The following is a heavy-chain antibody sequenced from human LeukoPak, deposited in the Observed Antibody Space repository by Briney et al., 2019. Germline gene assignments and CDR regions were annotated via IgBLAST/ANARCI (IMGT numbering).Heavy chain of an antibody. D-gene: IGHD6-19*01. CDR2: ISWNSGSI. CDR3: AKDMGSSGWYTDAFDI. J-gene: IGHJ3*02. CDR1: GFTFSSYA. V-gene: IGHV3-9*01. Sequence: GGSLRLSCAASGFTFSSYAMSWVRQAPGKGLEWVSGISWNSGSIGYADSVKGRFTISRDNAKNSLYLQMNSLRAEDTALYYCAKDMGSSGWYTDAFDIWGQGTMVTVSS.